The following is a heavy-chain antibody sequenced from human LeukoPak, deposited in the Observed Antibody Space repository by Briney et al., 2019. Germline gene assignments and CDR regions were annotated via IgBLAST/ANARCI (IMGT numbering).Heavy chain of an antibody. D-gene: IGHD3-16*01. J-gene: IGHJ4*02. Sequence: SETLSLTCTVSGYSISSGYYWGWIRQPPGKGLEWIGSIYHSGSTYYNPSLKGRVTISVDTSKNQFSLKLSSVTAADTAVYYCARERGRSYYDYWGQGTLVTVSS. CDR2: IYHSGST. V-gene: IGHV4-38-2*02. CDR1: GYSISSGYY. CDR3: ARERGRSYYDY.